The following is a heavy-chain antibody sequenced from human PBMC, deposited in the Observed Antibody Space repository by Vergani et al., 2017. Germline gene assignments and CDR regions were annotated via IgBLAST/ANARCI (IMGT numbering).Heavy chain of an antibody. CDR2: INHSGST. CDR3: ARVPGIAAVTNWFDP. J-gene: IGHJ5*02. CDR1: GGSFSGYY. D-gene: IGHD6-13*01. V-gene: IGHV4-34*01. Sequence: QVQLQQWGAGLLKPSETLSLTCAVYGGSFSGYYWSWIRQPPGKGLEWIGEINHSGSTNYNPSLKSRVTISVDTSKNQFSLKLSSVTAADTAVYYCARVPGIAAVTNWFDPWGQGTLVTVSS.